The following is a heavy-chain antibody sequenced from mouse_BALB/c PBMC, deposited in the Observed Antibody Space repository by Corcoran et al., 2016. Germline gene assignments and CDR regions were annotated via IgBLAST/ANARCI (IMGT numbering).Heavy chain of an antibody. CDR2: INTYTGQP. D-gene: IGHD1-1*01. CDR3: ARIYYGSSYWFAY. CDR1: GYTFTNYG. J-gene: IGHJ3*01. V-gene: IGHV9-1*02. Sequence: QIQLVQSGPELKKPGETVKLSCKASGYTFTNYGMNWVKQAPGKGLKWMGWINTYTGQPTYADDFKGRFAFSLETSASTAYLQINHLKNEDMATYFCARIYYGSSYWFAYWGQGTLVTVSA.